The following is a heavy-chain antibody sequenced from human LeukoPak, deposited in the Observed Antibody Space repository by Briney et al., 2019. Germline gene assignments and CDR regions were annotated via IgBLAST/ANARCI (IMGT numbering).Heavy chain of an antibody. J-gene: IGHJ4*02. V-gene: IGHV3-66*01. Sequence: AGGSLRLSCAASGFTVSSNYMSWVRQAPGKGLEWVSVIYSGGSTYYADSVKGRFTISRDNSKNTLYLQMNSLRAEDTAVYYCARESSFDSGSYHWRYWGQGTLVTVSS. D-gene: IGHD1-26*01. CDR2: IYSGGST. CDR3: ARESSFDSGSYHWRY. CDR1: GFTVSSNY.